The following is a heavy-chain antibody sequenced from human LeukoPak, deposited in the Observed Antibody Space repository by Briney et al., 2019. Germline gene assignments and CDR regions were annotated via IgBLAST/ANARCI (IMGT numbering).Heavy chain of an antibody. CDR3: ARDYYDSSGYYHPLDY. CDR2: IYTSGST. J-gene: IGHJ4*02. D-gene: IGHD3-22*01. CDR1: GGSISSYY. V-gene: IGHV4-4*07. Sequence: SETLSLACTVSGGSISSYYWSWIRQPAGKGLEWIGRIYTSGSTNYNPSLKSRVTMSVDTSKNQFPLKLSSVTAADTAVYYCARDYYDSSGYYHPLDYWGQGTLVTVSS.